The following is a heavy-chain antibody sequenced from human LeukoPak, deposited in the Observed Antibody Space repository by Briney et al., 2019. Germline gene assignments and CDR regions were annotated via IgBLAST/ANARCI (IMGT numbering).Heavy chain of an antibody. CDR1: GFTLRTYG. D-gene: IGHD3-22*01. J-gene: IGHJ3*01. CDR2: IRFDGSKT. Sequence: GGSLRLSCAASGFTLRTYGMHWVRQAPGKGLEWVAFIRFDGSKTSYTDSVKGRFTISRDNSKNTLYLHMNNFRAEDTAVYYCAKFWDYYYDRSANNPLDVWGQGTMVTVSS. V-gene: IGHV3-30*02. CDR3: AKFWDYYYDRSANNPLDV.